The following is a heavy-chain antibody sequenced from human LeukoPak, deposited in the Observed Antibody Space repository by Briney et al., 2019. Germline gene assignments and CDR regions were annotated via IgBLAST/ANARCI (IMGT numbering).Heavy chain of an antibody. V-gene: IGHV3-23*01. J-gene: IGHJ4*02. D-gene: IGHD6-13*01. CDR1: GFTFSSYA. CDR2: ISGSGGST. CDR3: AKDKSSSWLKTTDY. Sequence: PPGGSLRLSCAASGFTFSSYAMSWVRQAPGKGLEWVSAISGSGGSTYYADSVKGRFTISRDNSKNTLYLQMNSLRAEDTAVYYCAKDKSSSWLKTTDYWGQGTLVTVSS.